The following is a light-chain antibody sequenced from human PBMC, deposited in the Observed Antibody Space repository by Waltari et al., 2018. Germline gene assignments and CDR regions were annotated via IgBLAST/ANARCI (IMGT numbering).Light chain of an antibody. Sequence: QSSLTQPPPASGSPGQYVTIPCTGTSSAVGGYNYVSWYQQHPGKAPKLIIHDVTKRPSGVPARFSGSKSDNTASLTVSGLQAEDEADYYCSSYGGSNNLVFGGGTKLTVL. J-gene: IGLJ2*01. V-gene: IGLV2-8*01. CDR2: DVT. CDR3: SSYGGSNNLV. CDR1: SSAVGGYNY.